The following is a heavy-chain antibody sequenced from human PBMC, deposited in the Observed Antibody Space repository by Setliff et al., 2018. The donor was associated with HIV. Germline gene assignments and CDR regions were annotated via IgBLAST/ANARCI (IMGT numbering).Heavy chain of an antibody. J-gene: IGHJ3*01. Sequence: PSETLSLTCTISGGSITSHYWSWIRQPPGEGLEWIGHISYNEYTNYNPSLKSRVTISLDTSKKHFSLDLYSVTAADTAVYYCARDHNSGTLHAFDLWGQGTKVTVSS. D-gene: IGHD1-26*01. CDR3: ARDHNSGTLHAFDL. V-gene: IGHV4-59*11. CDR1: GGSITSHY. CDR2: ISYNEYT.